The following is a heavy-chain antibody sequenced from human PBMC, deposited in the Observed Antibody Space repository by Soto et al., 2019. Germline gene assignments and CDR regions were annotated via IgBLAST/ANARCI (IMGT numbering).Heavy chain of an antibody. CDR3: ARGAAADGTPFDY. J-gene: IGHJ4*02. V-gene: IGHV4-31*03. CDR2: IYYSGST. Sequence: SETLSLTCTVSGGSISSGGYYWSWIRQHPGKGLEWIGYIYYSGSTYYNPSLKSRVTISVDTSKNQFSLKLSSVTAADTAVYYCARGAAADGTPFDYWGQGTLVTVAS. D-gene: IGHD6-13*01. CDR1: GGSISSGGYY.